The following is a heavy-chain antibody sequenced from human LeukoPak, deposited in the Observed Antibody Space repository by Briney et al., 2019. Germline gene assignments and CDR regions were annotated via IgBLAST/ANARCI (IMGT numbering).Heavy chain of an antibody. D-gene: IGHD2-2*01. Sequence: SEILSLTCTVSGGSISSYYWSWIRQPPGKGLEWIGYIYYSGSTNYNPSLKSRVTISVDTSKNQFSLKLSSVTAADTAVYYCARGGSSTSWKISGPLYYGMDVWGQGTTVTVSS. CDR2: IYYSGST. CDR1: GGSISSYY. V-gene: IGHV4-59*01. CDR3: ARGGSSTSWKISGPLYYGMDV. J-gene: IGHJ6*02.